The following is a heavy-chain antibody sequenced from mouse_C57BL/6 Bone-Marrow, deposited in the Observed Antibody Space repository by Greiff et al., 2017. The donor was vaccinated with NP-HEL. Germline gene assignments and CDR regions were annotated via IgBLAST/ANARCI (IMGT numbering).Heavy chain of an antibody. D-gene: IGHD2-5*01. CDR2: ISSGSSTI. J-gene: IGHJ2*01. Sequence: DVKLVESGGGLVKPGGSLKLSCAASGFTFSDYGMHWVRQAPEKGLEWVAYISSGSSTIYYADTVKGRFTISRDNAKNTLFLQMTSLRSEDTAMYYCAREGAYYSNYDFDYWGQGTTLTVSS. CDR1: GFTFSDYG. V-gene: IGHV5-17*01. CDR3: AREGAYYSNYDFDY.